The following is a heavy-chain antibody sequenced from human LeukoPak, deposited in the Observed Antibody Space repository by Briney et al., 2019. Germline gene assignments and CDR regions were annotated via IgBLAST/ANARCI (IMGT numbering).Heavy chain of an antibody. V-gene: IGHV1-69*02. CDR3: ASTLSELPGQDY. CDR1: GGAFSSYT. Sequence: SVKVSCKASGGAFSSYTISWVRQAPGQGLEWMGRIIPILGIANYAQKFQGRVTITADKSTSTAYMELSSLRSEDTAVYYCASTLSELPGQDYWGQGTLVTVSS. D-gene: IGHD1-26*01. J-gene: IGHJ4*02. CDR2: IIPILGIA.